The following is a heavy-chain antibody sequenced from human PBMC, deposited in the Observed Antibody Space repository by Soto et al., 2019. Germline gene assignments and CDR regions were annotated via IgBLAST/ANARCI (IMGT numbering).Heavy chain of an antibody. CDR2: ISYDGGNK. CDR3: ARHLSLLPPGYHY. CDR1: GFTLRSYS. Sequence: GGSLRLSCAASGFTLRSYSMNLDRQAPGKGLGWVSVISYDGGNKYYADSVKGRVTISRDXSXXTLYLQXNSLRAEDTAVYYCARHLSLLPPGYHYWGQAPLATASP. J-gene: IGHJ4*02. V-gene: IGHV3-30*03. D-gene: IGHD3-16*02.